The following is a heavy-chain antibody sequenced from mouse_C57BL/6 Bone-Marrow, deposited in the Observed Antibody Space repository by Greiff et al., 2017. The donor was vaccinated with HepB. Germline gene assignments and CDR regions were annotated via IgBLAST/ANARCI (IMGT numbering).Heavy chain of an antibody. D-gene: IGHD4-1*02. Sequence: DVKLVESGGGLVQSGRSLRLSCATSGFTFSDFYMEWVRQAPGKGLEWIAASRNKANDYTTEYSASVKGRFIVSRDTSQSILYLQMNALRAEDTAIYYCARVSTGYAMDYWGQGTSVTVSS. CDR3: ARVSTGYAMDY. CDR1: GFTFSDFY. CDR2: SRNKANDYTT. V-gene: IGHV7-1*01. J-gene: IGHJ4*01.